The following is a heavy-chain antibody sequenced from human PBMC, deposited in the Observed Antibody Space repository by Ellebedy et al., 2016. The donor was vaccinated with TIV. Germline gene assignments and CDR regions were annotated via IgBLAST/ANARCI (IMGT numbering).Heavy chain of an antibody. CDR2: ISSSGNII. Sequence: GESLKISCAASGFTFSTYSMNWVRQAPGKGPEWVSYISSSGNIIYYADSVRGRFTTSRDNAKNTLYLQMNRLRAEDTAVYYCARGGKNTKFDYWGQGTLVTVSS. CDR1: GFTFSTYS. D-gene: IGHD4-23*01. J-gene: IGHJ4*02. CDR3: ARGGKNTKFDY. V-gene: IGHV3-48*04.